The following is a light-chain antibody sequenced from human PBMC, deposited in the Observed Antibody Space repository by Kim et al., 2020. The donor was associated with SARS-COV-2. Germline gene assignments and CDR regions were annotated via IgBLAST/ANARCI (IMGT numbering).Light chain of an antibody. CDR2: DAS. CDR3: QQLNTYVT. Sequence: GSVGGKVTITCRAGQDISSYLAWYQQKPGKAPQLLIYDASTLRSGVPSRFSGSGSGTEFTLTISTLQPEDFATYYCQQLNTYVTFGQGTRLEIK. J-gene: IGKJ5*01. V-gene: IGKV1-9*01. CDR1: QDISSY.